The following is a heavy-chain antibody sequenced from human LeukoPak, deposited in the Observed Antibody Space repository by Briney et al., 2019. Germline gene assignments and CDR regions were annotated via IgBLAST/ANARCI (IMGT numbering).Heavy chain of an antibody. D-gene: IGHD5-18*01. CDR2: ISSSGSST. CDR1: GFTFTSDA. CDR3: AKGLKTAVGPYLGYHYYMDV. Sequence: GGSLRLSWPASGFTFTSDAMSWVRQAPGKGLEWLSDISSSGSSTYYADSVKGRFTISRDNAKHTLYLQMNSLRAEDTAVYYCAKGLKTAVGPYLGYHYYMDVWGKGTTVSVSS. V-gene: IGHV3-23*01. J-gene: IGHJ6*03.